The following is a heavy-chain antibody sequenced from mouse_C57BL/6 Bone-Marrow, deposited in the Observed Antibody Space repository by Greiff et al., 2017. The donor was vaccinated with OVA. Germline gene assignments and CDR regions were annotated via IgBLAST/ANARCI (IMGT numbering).Heavy chain of an antibody. D-gene: IGHD1-1*01. CDR1: GFTFSSYA. V-gene: IGHV5-4*01. Sequence: EVHLVESGGGLVKPGGSLKLSCAASGFTFSSYAMSWVRQTPEKRLEWVATISDGGSYTYYPDNVKGRFTISRDNAKNNLYLQMSHLKSEDTAMYYCARDWGYGSSSYAMDYWGQGTSVTVSS. CDR3: ARDWGYGSSSYAMDY. J-gene: IGHJ4*01. CDR2: ISDGGSYT.